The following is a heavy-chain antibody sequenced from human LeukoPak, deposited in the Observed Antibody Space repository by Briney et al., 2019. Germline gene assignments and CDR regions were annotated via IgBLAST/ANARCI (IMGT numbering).Heavy chain of an antibody. Sequence: SETLSLTCAVYGGSFSGYYWSWIRQPPGKGLEWIGEINHSGSTNYNPSLKSRVTISVDTSKNQFSLKLSCVTAADTAVYYCASLNCSGGSCYSDPTFDYWGQGTLVTVSS. CDR3: ASLNCSGGSCYSDPTFDY. V-gene: IGHV4-34*01. D-gene: IGHD2-15*01. CDR2: INHSGST. CDR1: GGSFSGYY. J-gene: IGHJ4*02.